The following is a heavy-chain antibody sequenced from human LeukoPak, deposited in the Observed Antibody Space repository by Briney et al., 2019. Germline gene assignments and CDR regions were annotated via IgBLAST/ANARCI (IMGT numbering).Heavy chain of an antibody. CDR2: IIPIFGTA. D-gene: IGHD3-3*01. CDR3: ARSQGGYDFWSGYHHRPYYFDY. J-gene: IGHJ4*02. V-gene: IGHV1-69*05. CDR1: GGTFSSYA. Sequence: GSSVKVSCKASGGTFSSYAISWVRQAPGQGLEWMGGIIPIFGTASYAQKFQGRVTITTDESTSTAYMELSSLRSEDTAVYYCARSQGGYDFWSGYHHRPYYFDYWGQGTLVTVSS.